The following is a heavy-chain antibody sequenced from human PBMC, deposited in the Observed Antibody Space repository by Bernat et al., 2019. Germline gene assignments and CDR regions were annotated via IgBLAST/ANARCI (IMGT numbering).Heavy chain of an antibody. D-gene: IGHD6-6*01. CDR3: VRGQLRVKSAFDI. Sequence: EVQLVESGGGLVQPGGSLRLSCSASGFTFSSYAMHWVRQAPGKGLEYVSAISSNGGSTYYADSVKGRFTISRDNSKNTLYLQMSSLRAEDTAVYYCVRGQLRVKSAFDIWGQGTTVTVSS. CDR1: GFTFSSYA. V-gene: IGHV3-64D*06. CDR2: ISSNGGST. J-gene: IGHJ3*02.